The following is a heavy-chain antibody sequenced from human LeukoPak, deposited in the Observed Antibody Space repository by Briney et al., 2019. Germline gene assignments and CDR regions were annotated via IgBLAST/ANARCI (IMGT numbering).Heavy chain of an antibody. CDR1: GFTFSDYY. Sequence: GGSLRLSCAASGFTFSDYYMSWIRQAPGKGLEWVSYISSSSSYTNYADSVKGRFTISRDNAKNSLYLQMNSLRAEDTAVYYCARDLVAAAGTFDYWGQGNLVTVSS. CDR3: ARDLVAAAGTFDY. V-gene: IGHV3-11*06. J-gene: IGHJ4*02. D-gene: IGHD6-13*01. CDR2: ISSSSSYT.